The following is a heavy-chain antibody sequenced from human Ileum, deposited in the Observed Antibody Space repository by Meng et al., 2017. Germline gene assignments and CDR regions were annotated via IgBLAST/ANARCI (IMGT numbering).Heavy chain of an antibody. D-gene: IGHD3-10*01. V-gene: IGHV4-34*02. Sequence: GRLQQGGAGLLKPSEPLSLTCTVYGASFTGYSWTWIRQSPGKGLGWIGEVNHDGGTNYSPSLKSRVIISIDTSKNQFSLKLTAVTATDAAVYYCAREGSWFGADYWGQGTLVTVSS. CDR1: GASFTGYS. CDR2: VNHDGGT. J-gene: IGHJ4*02. CDR3: AREGSWFGADY.